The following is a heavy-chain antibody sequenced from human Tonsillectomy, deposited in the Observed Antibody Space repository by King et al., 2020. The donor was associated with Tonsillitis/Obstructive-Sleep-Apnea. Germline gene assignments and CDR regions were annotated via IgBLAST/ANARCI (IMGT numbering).Heavy chain of an antibody. D-gene: IGHD3-3*01. V-gene: IGHV3-30*04. Sequence: LVESGGGVVQPGRSLRLSCAASGFTFSSYAMHWVRQAPGKGLEWVAVISYDGSNKYYADSVKGRFTISRDNSKNTLYLQMNSLRAEDTAVYYCARDGTTPSYYDVWSGYQTSYYYYYYMDVWGKGTTVTVSS. CDR1: GFTFSSYA. J-gene: IGHJ6*03. CDR2: ISYDGSNK. CDR3: ARDGTTPSYYDVWSGYQTSYYYYYYMDV.